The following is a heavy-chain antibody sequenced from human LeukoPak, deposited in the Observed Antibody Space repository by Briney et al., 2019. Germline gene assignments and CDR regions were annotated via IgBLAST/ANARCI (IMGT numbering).Heavy chain of an antibody. Sequence: GGSLRLSCAASGFTFSSYGMNWLRQAPGKGLECVSYISSSSSTIYYADSVKGRFTISRVNAKNSLYLQMSNLRADDTAVYYCASGGHVDYWGQGTLVTVSS. V-gene: IGHV3-48*04. D-gene: IGHD3-16*01. CDR2: ISSSSSTI. J-gene: IGHJ4*02. CDR1: GFTFSSYG. CDR3: ASGGHVDY.